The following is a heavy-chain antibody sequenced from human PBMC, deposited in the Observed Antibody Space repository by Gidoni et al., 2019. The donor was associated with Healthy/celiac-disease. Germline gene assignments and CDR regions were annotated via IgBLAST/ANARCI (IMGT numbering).Heavy chain of an antibody. CDR1: GYTLTSYY. CDR2: INPSGGST. V-gene: IGHV1-46*03. Sequence: QVQLVQSGAAVKKPGASVKVSCTASGYTLTSYYMHWVRQAPGQGLEWMGIINPSGGSTSYAQKFQGRVTMTRDTSTSTVYMELSSLRSEDTAVYYCARDSRAPGDPGDYWGQGTLVTVSS. J-gene: IGHJ4*02. D-gene: IGHD4-17*01. CDR3: ARDSRAPGDPGDY.